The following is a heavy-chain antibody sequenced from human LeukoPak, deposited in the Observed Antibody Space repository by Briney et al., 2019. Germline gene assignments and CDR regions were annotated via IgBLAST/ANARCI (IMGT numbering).Heavy chain of an antibody. V-gene: IGHV3-23*01. CDR3: AKDPHSSGSLDY. J-gene: IGHJ4*02. D-gene: IGHD6-19*01. CDR2: ISGSGGST. CDR1: GFTLSSYG. Sequence: GGTLRLSCTASGFTLSSYGMSWVRQAPGKGLEWVSAISGSGGSTYYADSVKGRFTISRDNSKNTLYLQMNSLRAEDTAVYYCAKDPHSSGSLDYWGQGTLVTVSS.